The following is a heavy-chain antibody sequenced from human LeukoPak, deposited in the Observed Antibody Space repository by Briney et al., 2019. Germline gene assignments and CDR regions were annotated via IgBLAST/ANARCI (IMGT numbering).Heavy chain of an antibody. Sequence: GGSLRLSRAASGFTFSSYAMSWVRQAPGKGLEWVSAISGSGGSTYYADSVKGRFTISRDNSKNTLYLQMNSLRAEDTAVYYCAKVVTLIYLNWFDPWGQGTLVTVSS. J-gene: IGHJ5*02. D-gene: IGHD3/OR15-3a*01. CDR2: ISGSGGST. V-gene: IGHV3-23*01. CDR3: AKVVTLIYLNWFDP. CDR1: GFTFSSYA.